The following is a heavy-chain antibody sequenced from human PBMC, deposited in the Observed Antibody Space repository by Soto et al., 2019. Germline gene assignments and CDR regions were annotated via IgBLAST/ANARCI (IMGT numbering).Heavy chain of an antibody. CDR2: ISYDGGNQ. CDR1: GFAFSTSD. Sequence: QVRLVESGGGVVLPGRPLRLSCAASGFAFSTSDIHWVRQAPGKGLEWVALISYDGGNQYYADSVKGRFTISRDNSKSTPSLQMNSLATDDTAFYYCANNLGAPGDVWGQGTLVTVSS. J-gene: IGHJ4*02. D-gene: IGHD7-27*01. CDR3: ANNLGAPGDV. V-gene: IGHV3-30*18.